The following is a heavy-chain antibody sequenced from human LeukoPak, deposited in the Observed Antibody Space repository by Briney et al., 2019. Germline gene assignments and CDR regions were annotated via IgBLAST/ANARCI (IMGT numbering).Heavy chain of an antibody. V-gene: IGHV3-11*01. J-gene: IGHJ4*02. Sequence: PGGSLRLSCAASGFTFSDYYMSWIRQAPGKGLEWFSYISNSGSATYYAESVKGRFTISRDNAKNSLYLQMNNLRAEDTAVYYCARASGYSSSWPLCWWGEGTLVTVSS. CDR3: ARASGYSSSWPLCW. D-gene: IGHD6-13*01. CDR1: GFTFSDYY. CDR2: ISNSGSAT.